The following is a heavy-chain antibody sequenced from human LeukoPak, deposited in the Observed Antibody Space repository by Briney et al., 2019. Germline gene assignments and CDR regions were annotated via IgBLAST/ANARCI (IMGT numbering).Heavy chain of an antibody. CDR1: GGSISSYY. CDR3: ARVGATDGGGYYFDY. J-gene: IGHJ4*02. V-gene: IGHV4-59*01. CDR2: IYYSGST. D-gene: IGHD1-26*01. Sequence: SETLSLTCTVSGGSISSYYWSWIRQPPGKGLEWIGYIYYSGSTNYNPSLKNRVTISVDTSKNQFSLKLSSVTAADTAVYYCARVGATDGGGYYFDYWGQGTLVSVSS.